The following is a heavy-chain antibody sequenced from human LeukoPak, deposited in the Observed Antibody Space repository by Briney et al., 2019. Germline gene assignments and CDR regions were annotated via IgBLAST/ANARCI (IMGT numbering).Heavy chain of an antibody. CDR2: IKSKTDGGTT. V-gene: IGHV3-15*07. CDR3: TTDLGYCSGGSCYSFWLGY. D-gene: IGHD2-15*01. Sequence: PGGSLRLSCAASGFTFSNAWMNWVRQAPGKGLEWVGRIKSKTDGGTTDYAAPVKGRFTISRDDSKNTLYLQMNSLKTEDTAVYYCTTDLGYCSGGSCYSFWLGYWGQGTLVTVSS. CDR1: GFTFSNAW. J-gene: IGHJ4*02.